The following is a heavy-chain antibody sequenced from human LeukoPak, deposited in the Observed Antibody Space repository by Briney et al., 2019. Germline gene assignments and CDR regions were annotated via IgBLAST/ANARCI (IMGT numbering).Heavy chain of an antibody. V-gene: IGHV3-23*01. J-gene: IGHJ5*02. Sequence: PGGSLRLSCAASGFTLNDYSMNWVRQAPGKGLEWVSGISGGGDRTYYADSVKGRFTISRDNSKSTLYLQMSSLRVEDTALYYCAKGDGINHYHWFDPWGQGTQVTVSS. CDR3: AKGDGINHYHWFDP. CDR2: ISGGGDRT. CDR1: GFTLNDYS. D-gene: IGHD2-21*02.